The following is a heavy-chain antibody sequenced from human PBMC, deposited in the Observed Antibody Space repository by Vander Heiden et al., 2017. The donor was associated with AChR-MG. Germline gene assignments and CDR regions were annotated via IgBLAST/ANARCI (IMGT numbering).Heavy chain of an antibody. CDR3: GKEVKRSSGWYCDY. CDR1: GFTFSSYA. D-gene: IGHD6-19*01. Sequence: EVQLLESGGGLVQPGGSLRLSCAASGFTFSSYAMSWVRQAPGKGLEWVSGISGGGNTNYADSVKGRFTVSRDNSKNTLYLQMNNLRGEDTAVYYCGKEVKRSSGWYCDYWGQGTPVAVSS. V-gene: IGHV3-23*01. CDR2: ISGGGNT. J-gene: IGHJ4*02.